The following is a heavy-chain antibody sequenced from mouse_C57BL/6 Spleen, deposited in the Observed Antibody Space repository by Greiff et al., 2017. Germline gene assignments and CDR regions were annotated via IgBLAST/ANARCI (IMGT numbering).Heavy chain of an antibody. J-gene: IGHJ1*03. CDR2: INPGSGGT. CDR3: ARRDWYFDV. CDR1: GYAFTNYL. V-gene: IGHV1-54*01. Sequence: VQLQQSGAELVRPGTSVKVSCKASGYAFTNYLIEWVKQRPGQGLEWIGVINPGSGGTNYNEKFKGKATLTADKSSSTAYMQLSSLTSEDSAVYFCARRDWYFDVWGTGTTVTVSS.